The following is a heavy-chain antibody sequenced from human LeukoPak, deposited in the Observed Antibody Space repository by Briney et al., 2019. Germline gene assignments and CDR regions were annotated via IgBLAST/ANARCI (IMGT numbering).Heavy chain of an antibody. V-gene: IGHV3-30*18. CDR3: AKGRTGTTKAAYDY. CDR2: ISYDGSNK. D-gene: IGHD1-1*01. CDR1: GFTFSSYG. J-gene: IGHJ4*02. Sequence: GRSLRLSCAASGFTFSSYGMHWVRQAPGKGLEWVAVISYDGSNKYYADSVKGRFTISRDNSKNTLYLQMNSLRAEDTAVYYCAKGRTGTTKAAYDYWGQGTLVTVSS.